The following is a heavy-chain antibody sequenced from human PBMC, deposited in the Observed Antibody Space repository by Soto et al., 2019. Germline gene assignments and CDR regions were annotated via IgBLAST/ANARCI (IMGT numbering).Heavy chain of an antibody. D-gene: IGHD5-18*01. J-gene: IGHJ6*02. V-gene: IGHV4-34*01. CDR1: GGSFSGYY. CDR2: INHSGST. Sequence: SETLSLTCAVYGGSFSGYYWSWIRQPPGKGLEWIGEINHSGSTNYNPSLKSRVTISVDTSKNQFSLKLSSVTAADTAVYYCARDYSYGYFRYYYGMDVWGQGTTVTVSS. CDR3: ARDYSYGYFRYYYGMDV.